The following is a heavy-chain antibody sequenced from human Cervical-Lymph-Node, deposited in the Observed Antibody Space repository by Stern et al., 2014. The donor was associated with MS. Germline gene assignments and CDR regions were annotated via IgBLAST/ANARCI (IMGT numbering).Heavy chain of an antibody. J-gene: IGHJ2*01. CDR1: GGSISSGSYY. V-gene: IGHV4-61*02. CDR2: IYTSGST. Sequence: QVQLQESGPGLVKPSQTLSLTCTVSGGSISSGSYYWSWIRQPAGKGLEWIGRIYTSGSTNYNPSLKSRVTISVETSKNQISLKLRSGTAADTAVYYCARDRYFDLGGRGTLVTVSS. CDR3: ARDRYFDL.